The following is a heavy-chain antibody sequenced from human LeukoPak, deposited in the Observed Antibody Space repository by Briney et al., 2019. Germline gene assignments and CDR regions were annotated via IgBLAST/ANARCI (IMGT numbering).Heavy chain of an antibody. CDR1: GGSISSYY. CDR3: ARLPVIVGAALEYYYYYMDV. J-gene: IGHJ6*03. Sequence: SETLSLTCTVSGGSISSYYWSWIRQSPGKGLEWIGYIYYRGSTNHNPSLKSRVTISADTSKNQFSLNLSSVTAADTAVYYCARLPVIVGAALEYYYYYMDVWGQGTTVTVSS. V-gene: IGHV4-59*12. CDR2: IYYRGST. D-gene: IGHD1-26*01.